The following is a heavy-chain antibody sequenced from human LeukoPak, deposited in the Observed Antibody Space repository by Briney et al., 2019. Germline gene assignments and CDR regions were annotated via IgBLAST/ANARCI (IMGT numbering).Heavy chain of an antibody. Sequence: SETLSLTCAVYGGSFSGYYWSWIRQPPGKGLEWIGEINHSGSTNYNPSLKSRVTISVDTSKNQFSLKLSSVTAADTAVYYCARGIAVAGNYYYYYMDVWGKGTTVTVSS. V-gene: IGHV4-34*01. CDR3: ARGIAVAGNYYYYYMDV. CDR2: INHSGST. J-gene: IGHJ6*03. D-gene: IGHD6-19*01. CDR1: GGSFSGYY.